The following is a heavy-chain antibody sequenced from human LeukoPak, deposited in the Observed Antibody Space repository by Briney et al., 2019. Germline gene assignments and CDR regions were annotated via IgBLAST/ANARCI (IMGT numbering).Heavy chain of an antibody. CDR2: ISYDGSNK. CDR3: ARVDTAMTGNFDY. D-gene: IGHD5-18*01. V-gene: IGHV3-30*04. J-gene: IGHJ4*02. CDR1: GFTFSSYA. Sequence: GGSLRLSCSASGFTFSSYAMHWVPQAPGKGLEWVAVISYDGSNKYYADSVKGRFTISRDNSKNTLYLQMNSLRAEDTAVYYRARVDTAMTGNFDYWGQGTLLTVSS.